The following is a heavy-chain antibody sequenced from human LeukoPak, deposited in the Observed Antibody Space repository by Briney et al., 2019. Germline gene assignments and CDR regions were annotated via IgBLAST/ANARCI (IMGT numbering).Heavy chain of an antibody. Sequence: GESLKISCRGSGYSFTSYWLGWVRQMPGKGLEWMGIIYPGDSDIRYSPSFQGQVTISVDKSITTAYLQWSSLKASDTAMYYCARRVKMATILDAFDIWGQGTMVTVSS. V-gene: IGHV5-51*01. D-gene: IGHD5-24*01. CDR1: GYSFTSYW. J-gene: IGHJ3*02. CDR2: IYPGDSDI. CDR3: ARRVKMATILDAFDI.